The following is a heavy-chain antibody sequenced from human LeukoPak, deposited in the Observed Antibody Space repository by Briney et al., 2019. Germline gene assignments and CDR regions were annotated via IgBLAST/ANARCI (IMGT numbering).Heavy chain of an antibody. J-gene: IGHJ6*02. CDR3: AREALHCSSTSCRLVAYYYGMDV. D-gene: IGHD2-2*01. CDR2: ISAYNGNT. CDR1: GYTFTSYG. Sequence: GASVKVSCKASGYTFTSYGISWVRQAPGQGLEWMGWISAYNGNTNYAQKLQGRVTMTTDTSTSTAYMELRSLRSDDTAVYYCAREALHCSSTSCRLVAYYYGMDVWGQGTTVTVSS. V-gene: IGHV1-18*01.